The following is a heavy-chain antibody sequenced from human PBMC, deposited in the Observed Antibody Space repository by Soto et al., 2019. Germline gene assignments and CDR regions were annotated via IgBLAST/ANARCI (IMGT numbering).Heavy chain of an antibody. V-gene: IGHV1-18*04. CDR1: GYTFTSYG. D-gene: IGHD5-18*01. CDR3: ARDPGIQLWLNYYYYGMDV. CDR2: ISAYNGNT. Sequence: VKVSCKASGYTFTSYGISWVRQAPGQGLEWMGWISAYNGNTNYAQKLQGRVTMTTDTSTSTAYMELRSLRSDDTAVYYCARDPGIQLWLNYYYYGMDVWGQGTTVTVSS. J-gene: IGHJ6*02.